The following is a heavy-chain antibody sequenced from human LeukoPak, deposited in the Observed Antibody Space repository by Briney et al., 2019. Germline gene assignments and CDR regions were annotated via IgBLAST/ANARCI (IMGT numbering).Heavy chain of an antibody. CDR2: FDPEDGET. CDR3: ATAPGYSYGNAFDI. Sequence: VASVTVSCKVSGYTLTELSMHWVRQAPGKGLEWMGGFDPEDGETIYAQKFQGRVTMTEDTSTDTAYMELSSLRSEDTAVYYCATAPGYSYGNAFDIWGQGTMVTVSS. V-gene: IGHV1-24*01. CDR1: GYTLTELS. D-gene: IGHD5-18*01. J-gene: IGHJ3*02.